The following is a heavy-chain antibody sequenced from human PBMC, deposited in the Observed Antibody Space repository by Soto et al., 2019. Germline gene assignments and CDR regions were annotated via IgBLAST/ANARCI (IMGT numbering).Heavy chain of an antibody. V-gene: IGHV3-7*05. CDR2: IKPDGSKK. D-gene: IGHD1-26*01. J-gene: IGHJ4*02. CDR3: AWYGGARGVDY. CDR1: GFTFSNYW. Sequence: EVQLVESGGGLVQPGGSLRLSCSASGFTFSNYWMRWIRQAPGGGPEWVANIKPDGSKKYYVDSVKGRFTISRDNAKNLLYLQMNSRRVEGTAVYFCAWYGGARGVDYWGQGTLVTLSS.